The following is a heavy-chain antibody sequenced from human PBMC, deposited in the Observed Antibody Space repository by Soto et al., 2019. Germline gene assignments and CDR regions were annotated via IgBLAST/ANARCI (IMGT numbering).Heavy chain of an antibody. D-gene: IGHD2-15*01. Sequence: GGSLRLSCAASGFTFSSYWMSWVRQAPGKGLEWVANIKQDGSEKYYVDSVKGRFTISRDNAKNSLYLQMNSLRAEDTAVYYCAGEGYRTGYCSGGSCPRCAFDIWGQGTMVTVSS. CDR3: AGEGYRTGYCSGGSCPRCAFDI. CDR1: GFTFSSYW. CDR2: IKQDGSEK. J-gene: IGHJ3*02. V-gene: IGHV3-7*01.